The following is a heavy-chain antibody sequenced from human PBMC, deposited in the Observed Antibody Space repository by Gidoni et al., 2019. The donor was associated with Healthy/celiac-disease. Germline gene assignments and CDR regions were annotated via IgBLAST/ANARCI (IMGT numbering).Heavy chain of an antibody. CDR2: ISSSSSYI. Sequence: EVQLVESGGGLVKPGGSLRLSCAASGFTFSSYSMNWVRQAPGKGLEWVSSISSSSSYIYYADSVKGRFTISRDNAKNSLYLQMNSLRAEDTAVYYCARDQALYYYYGMDVWGQWTTVTVSS. CDR3: ARDQALYYYYGMDV. CDR1: GFTFSSYS. V-gene: IGHV3-21*01. J-gene: IGHJ6*02.